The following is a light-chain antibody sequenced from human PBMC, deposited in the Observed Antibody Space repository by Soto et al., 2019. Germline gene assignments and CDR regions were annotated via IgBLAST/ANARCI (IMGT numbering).Light chain of an antibody. CDR2: DAS. V-gene: IGKV1-5*01. CDR1: QSISYS. J-gene: IGKJ2*01. CDR3: QQDDPFST. Sequence: IQMTQSPSALSAYVGDTVTITCRASQSISYSLSWYQQKPGKPPTLLIHDASALKSGVPSRFSGSGSGTEFTLTISSLQPDDSETYYCQQDDPFSTFGQGTKLEI.